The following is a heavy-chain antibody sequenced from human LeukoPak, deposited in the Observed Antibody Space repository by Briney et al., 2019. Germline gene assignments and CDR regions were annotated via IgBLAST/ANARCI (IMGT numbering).Heavy chain of an antibody. Sequence: PSETLSLTCAVYGGSFSGYYWSWIRQPPGKGLEWIGEINHSGSTNYNPSLKSRVTISVDTSKNQFSLKLSSVTAADTAVYYCARGVRGGYYDFWSGYYTSPVRAFDIWGQGTIVTVSS. CDR2: INHSGST. D-gene: IGHD3-3*01. CDR1: GGSFSGYY. V-gene: IGHV4-34*01. J-gene: IGHJ3*02. CDR3: ARGVRGGYYDFWSGYYTSPVRAFDI.